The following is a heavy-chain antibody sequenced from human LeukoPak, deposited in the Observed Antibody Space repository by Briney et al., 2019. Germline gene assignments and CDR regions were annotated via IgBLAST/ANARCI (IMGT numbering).Heavy chain of an antibody. D-gene: IGHD3-16*01. Sequence: GGSLRLSCAASGFTFSSYGMHWVRQAPGKGLEWVAVISYDGSNKYYADSVKGRFTISGDNSKNTLYLQMNSLRAEDTAVYYCAKDLGHYDYVWGSTIDYWGQGTLVTVSS. CDR2: ISYDGSNK. CDR3: AKDLGHYDYVWGSTIDY. V-gene: IGHV3-30*18. J-gene: IGHJ4*02. CDR1: GFTFSSYG.